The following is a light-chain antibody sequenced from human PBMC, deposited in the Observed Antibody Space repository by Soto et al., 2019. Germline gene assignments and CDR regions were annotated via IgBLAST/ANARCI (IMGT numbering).Light chain of an antibody. CDR3: AAWDDSLNGPV. V-gene: IGLV1-44*01. Sequence: QSVLTQPPSASRTPGQRVTISCSGGSSNIGSNTVNWYQHLPGTAPKLLIYSNNQRPSGVPDRFSGSMSGTSASLAISGLQSEDEADYYCAAWDDSLNGPVFGGGTKLTVL. CDR1: SSNIGSNT. CDR2: SNN. J-gene: IGLJ2*01.